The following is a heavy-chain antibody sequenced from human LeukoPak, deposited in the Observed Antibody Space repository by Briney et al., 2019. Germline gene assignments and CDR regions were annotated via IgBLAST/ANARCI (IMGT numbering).Heavy chain of an antibody. CDR2: FDPEDGET. Sequence: ASVKVSCKVSGYTLTELSMHWVRQAPGKGLEWMGGFDPEDGETIYAQKFQGGVTMTEDTSTDTAYMELSSLRSEDTAVYYCATQTRHYYDSSGYYFDAFDIWGQGTMVTVSS. D-gene: IGHD3-22*01. J-gene: IGHJ3*02. V-gene: IGHV1-24*01. CDR3: ATQTRHYYDSSGYYFDAFDI. CDR1: GYTLTELS.